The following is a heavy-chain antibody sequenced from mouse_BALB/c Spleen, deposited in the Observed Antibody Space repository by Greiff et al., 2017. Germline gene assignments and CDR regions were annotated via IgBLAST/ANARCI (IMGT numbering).Heavy chain of an antibody. Sequence: QVQLQQSGPELVRPGVSVKISCKGSGYTFTDYAMHWVKQSHAKSLEWIGVISTYYGNTNYNQKFKGKATLTVDKSSSTAYMELARLTSEDSAIYYCAREGYYAIDYWGQGTSVTVSA. V-gene: IGHV1-67*01. J-gene: IGHJ4*01. CDR3: AREGYYAIDY. CDR1: GYTFTDYA. CDR2: ISTYYGNT.